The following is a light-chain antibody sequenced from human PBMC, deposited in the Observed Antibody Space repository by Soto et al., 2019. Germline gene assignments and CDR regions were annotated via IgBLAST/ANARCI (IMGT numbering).Light chain of an antibody. Sequence: AVHITQTPSSLTASVGDRDTITRRASQNICMDLDWYQQKPGNAPSLLISAASSLESGVPSSFSGSGSGTDFTLTISSLQSDDFATYYCQQYNSYPTFGQGTKVDIK. J-gene: IGKJ1*01. CDR2: AAS. CDR3: QQYNSYPT. V-gene: IGKV1-13*02. CDR1: QNICMD.